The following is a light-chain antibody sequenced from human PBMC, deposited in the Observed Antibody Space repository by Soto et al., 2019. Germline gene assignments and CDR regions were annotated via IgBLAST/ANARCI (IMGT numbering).Light chain of an antibody. J-gene: IGKJ2*01. CDR3: QQSYT. CDR1: QSLSSDY. Sequence: EIVLTQSPGTLSLSPGERATLSCRASQSLSSDYLAWYQQIPGQAPRVVIYGASTRATGIPDRFSGSGSGTDFTLTISRLEPEDFAIYYCQQSYTFGQGTKLEIK. CDR2: GAS. V-gene: IGKV3-20*01.